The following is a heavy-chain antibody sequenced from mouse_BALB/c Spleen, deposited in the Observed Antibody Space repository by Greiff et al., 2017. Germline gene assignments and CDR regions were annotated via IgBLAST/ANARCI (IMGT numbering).Heavy chain of an antibody. CDR3: ARDYRCDVDY. V-gene: IGHV5-17*02. CDR2: ISSGSSTI. Sequence: EVQGVESGGGLVQPGGSRKLSCAASGFTFSSFGMHWVRQAPEKGLEWVAYISSGSSTIYYADTVKGRFTISRDNPKNTLFLQMTSLRSEDTAMYYCARDYRCDVDYWGQGTTLTVSS. CDR1: GFTFSSFG. D-gene: IGHD2-14*01. J-gene: IGHJ2*01.